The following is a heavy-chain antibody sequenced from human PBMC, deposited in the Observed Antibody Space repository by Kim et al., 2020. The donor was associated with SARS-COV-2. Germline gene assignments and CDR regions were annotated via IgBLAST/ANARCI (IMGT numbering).Heavy chain of an antibody. V-gene: IGHV3-23*01. Sequence: GGSLRLSCAASGFTFRSYAMGWVRQAPGRGLEWVSTITNAGNTYYGDSVKGRFTISRDNSKNTLSLEINNLRVGDTAVYFCAKLQGPRIDPWFFEYWGQG. CDR1: GFTFRSYA. CDR3: AKLQGPRIDPWFFEY. CDR2: ITNAGNT. J-gene: IGHJ4*02. D-gene: IGHD3-10*01.